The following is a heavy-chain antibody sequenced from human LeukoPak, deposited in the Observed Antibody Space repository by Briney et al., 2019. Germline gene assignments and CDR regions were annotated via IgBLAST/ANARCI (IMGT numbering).Heavy chain of an antibody. CDR2: IIPILGIA. CDR3: ASLGLDYDILTGYYKSSGFDY. V-gene: IGHV1-69*04. D-gene: IGHD3-9*01. CDR1: GGTFSSYA. Sequence: SVKVSCKASGGTFSSYAISWVRQAPGQGLEWTGRIIPILGIANYAQKFQGRVTITADKSTSTAYMELSSLRSEDTAVYYCASLGLDYDILTGYYKSSGFDYWGQGTLVTVSS. J-gene: IGHJ4*02.